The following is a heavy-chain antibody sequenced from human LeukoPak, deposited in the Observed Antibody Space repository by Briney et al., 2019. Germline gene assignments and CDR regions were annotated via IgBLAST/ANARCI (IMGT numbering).Heavy chain of an antibody. CDR1: GYTFTSNY. J-gene: IGHJ6*02. Sequence: GASVKVSCKASGYTFTSNYIHWVRQAPGQGLEWMGGIIPIFGTANYAQKFQGRVTITADESTSTAYMELSSLRSEDTAVYYCARGGRYSNYFPGYYYGMDVWGQGTTVTVSS. CDR3: ARGGRYSNYFPGYYYGMDV. CDR2: IIPIFGTA. V-gene: IGHV1-69*13. D-gene: IGHD4-11*01.